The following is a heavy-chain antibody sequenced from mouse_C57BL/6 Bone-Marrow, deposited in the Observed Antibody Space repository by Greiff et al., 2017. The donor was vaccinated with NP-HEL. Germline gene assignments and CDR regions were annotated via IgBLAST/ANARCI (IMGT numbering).Heavy chain of an antibody. CDR1: GYAFTNYL. D-gene: IGHD1-1*01. Sequence: QVQLQQSGAELVRPGTSVKVSCKASGYAFTNYLIEWVKQRPGQGLEWIGVINPGSGGTNYNEKFQGKATLTADKSSSPAYMQLSSLTSEDSAVYFCARESSYDAMDYWGQGTSVTVSS. J-gene: IGHJ4*01. V-gene: IGHV1-54*01. CDR2: INPGSGGT. CDR3: ARESSYDAMDY.